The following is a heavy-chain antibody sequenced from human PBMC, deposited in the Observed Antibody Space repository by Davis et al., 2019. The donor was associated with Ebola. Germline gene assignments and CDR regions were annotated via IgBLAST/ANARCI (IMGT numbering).Heavy chain of an antibody. CDR1: GGSISSGGYS. Sequence: PSETLSLTCAVSGGSISSGGYSWSWIRQPPGKGLEWIGYIYHSGSTNYNPSLKSRVTISVDTSKNQFSLKLSSVTAADTAVYYCARGNGQSRGYYMDVWGKGTTVTVSS. CDR2: IYHSGST. CDR3: ARGNGQSRGYYMDV. D-gene: IGHD2-8*01. J-gene: IGHJ6*03. V-gene: IGHV4-30-2*01.